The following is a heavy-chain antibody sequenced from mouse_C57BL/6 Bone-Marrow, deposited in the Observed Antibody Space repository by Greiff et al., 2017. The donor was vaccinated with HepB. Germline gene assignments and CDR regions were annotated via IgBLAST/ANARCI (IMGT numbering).Heavy chain of an antibody. Sequence: VQLQQSGAELAKPGASVKLSCKASGYTFPSYWMHWVKQRPGQGLEWIGYINPSSGYTKYNQKFKDKATLTADKSSSTAYMQLSSLTYEDSAVYYCARGGLRPYWYFDVWGTGTTVTVSS. CDR1: GYTFPSYW. CDR3: ARGGLRPYWYFDV. V-gene: IGHV1-7*01. J-gene: IGHJ1*03. D-gene: IGHD2-4*01. CDR2: INPSSGYT.